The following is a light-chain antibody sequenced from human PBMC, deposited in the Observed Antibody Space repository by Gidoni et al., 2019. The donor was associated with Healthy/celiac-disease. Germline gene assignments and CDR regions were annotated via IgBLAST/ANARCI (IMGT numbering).Light chain of an antibody. Sequence: EIVMTQSPATLSVSPGERATLSCRASQSVSSNLAWYQQKPGQAPRLLIYGASTRATGIPARFSCSGSGTEFTLTISSLQSEDFAVYYCQQYNNWQTFGQXTKVEIK. CDR3: QQYNNWQT. V-gene: IGKV3-15*01. J-gene: IGKJ1*01. CDR2: GAS. CDR1: QSVSSN.